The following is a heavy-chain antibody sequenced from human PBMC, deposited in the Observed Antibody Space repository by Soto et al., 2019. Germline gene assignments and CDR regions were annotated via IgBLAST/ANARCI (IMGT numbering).Heavy chain of an antibody. Sequence: PGESLKISCKGSGYSFTSYWIGWVRQMPGKGLEWMGIIYPGDSDTRYSPSFQGQVTISADKSISTAYLQWSSLKASDTAMYYCARRHLGHGDYHYYHLAVWGKGTTVTVSS. CDR2: IYPGDSDT. CDR3: ARRHLGHGDYHYYHLAV. J-gene: IGHJ6*03. CDR1: GYSFTSYW. V-gene: IGHV5-51*01. D-gene: IGHD3-10*01.